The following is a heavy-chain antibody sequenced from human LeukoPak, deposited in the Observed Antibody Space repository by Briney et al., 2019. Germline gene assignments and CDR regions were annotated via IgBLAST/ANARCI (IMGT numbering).Heavy chain of an antibody. CDR1: GFTFSRYS. CDR2: ISSTSTFI. D-gene: IGHD3-22*01. CDR3: ARDYFDSSDYPQTYYYYYMDV. V-gene: IGHV3-21*01. Sequence: KPGGSLRLSCAASGFTFSRYSMNWVRQAPGKGLEWVASISSTSTFIYSAGSVKGRFTISRDTAKNSLFLQMNSLRAEDTAIYYCARDYFDSSDYPQTYYYYYMDVWGKGTTVTVSS. J-gene: IGHJ6*03.